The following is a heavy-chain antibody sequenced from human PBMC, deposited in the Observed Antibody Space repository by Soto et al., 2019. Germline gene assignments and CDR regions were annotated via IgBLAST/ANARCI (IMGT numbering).Heavy chain of an antibody. CDR2: LVPVSGTA. V-gene: IGHV1-69*06. CDR1: GGTFSSLA. J-gene: IGHJ4*02. CDR3: ARSPGVFDY. Sequence: QVQLVQSGAEVKKPGSSVKVSCKASGGTFSSLAISWVRQAPGQGLEWMGGLVPVSGTANYAHKFQDRVTITADKSTSTSYMELSSLRSEDTAVYYCARSPGVFDYWGQGTLVTVSS. D-gene: IGHD3-10*01.